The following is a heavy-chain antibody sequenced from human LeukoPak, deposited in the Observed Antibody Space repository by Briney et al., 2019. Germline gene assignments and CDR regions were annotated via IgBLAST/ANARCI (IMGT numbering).Heavy chain of an antibody. V-gene: IGHV4-61*02. Sequence: SETLSLTCTVSGGSVSSGSYYWSWIRQPAGKGLEWIGRIYTSGSTNYNPSLKSRVTMSVDTSKNQFSLKLSSVTAADTAVYYCARGNPDYDFWSGPGQNWFDPWGQGTLVTVSS. CDR1: GGSVSSGSYY. D-gene: IGHD3-3*01. J-gene: IGHJ5*02. CDR2: IYTSGST. CDR3: ARGNPDYDFWSGPGQNWFDP.